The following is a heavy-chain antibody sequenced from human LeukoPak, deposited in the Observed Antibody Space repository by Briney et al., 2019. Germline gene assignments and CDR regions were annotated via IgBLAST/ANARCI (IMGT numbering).Heavy chain of an antibody. CDR2: IWYDGSNK. D-gene: IGHD1-20*01. V-gene: IGHV3-33*01. Sequence: PGRSLRLSCAASGFTFSSYGMHWVRQAPGKGLEWVAVIWYDGSNKYYADSMKGRFTISRDNSKNTLYLQMNSLRAEDTAVYYCARDEYEGITGADYWGQGTLVTVSS. CDR3: ARDEYEGITGADY. J-gene: IGHJ4*02. CDR1: GFTFSSYG.